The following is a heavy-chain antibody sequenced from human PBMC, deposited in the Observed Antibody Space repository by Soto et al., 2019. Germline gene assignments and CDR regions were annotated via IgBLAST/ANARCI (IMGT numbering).Heavy chain of an antibody. V-gene: IGHV1-69*02. CDR3: ARLHDILTGYHFSDY. CDR2: IIPILGIA. J-gene: IGHJ4*02. CDR1: GGTFSSYT. Sequence: SVKVSCKAYGGTFSSYTISWVRQAPGQGLEWMGRIIPILGIANYAQKFQGRVTITADKSTSTAYMELSSLRSEDTAVYFCARLHDILTGYHFSDYWGQGTLVIGSS. D-gene: IGHD3-9*01.